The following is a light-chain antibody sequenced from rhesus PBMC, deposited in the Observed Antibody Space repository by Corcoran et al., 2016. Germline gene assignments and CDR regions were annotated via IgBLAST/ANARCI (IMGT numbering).Light chain of an antibody. J-gene: IGKJ2*01. CDR1: QSVSSY. V-gene: IGKV3-10*01. CDR3: YQHSSGYS. Sequence: QVILTQSPGTLSLSPGERATLSCRASQSVSSYLAWYQQKPGQAPRLLICGASSRATGIPDRFSGSGSGTDFTLTIRSLEPEDVGVYHCYQHSSGYSFGQGTKVEI. CDR2: GAS.